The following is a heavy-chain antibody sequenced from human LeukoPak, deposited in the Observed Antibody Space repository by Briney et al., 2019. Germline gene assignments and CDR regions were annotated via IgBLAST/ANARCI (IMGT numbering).Heavy chain of an antibody. J-gene: IGHJ4*02. V-gene: IGHV3-7*04. Sequence: PGGSLRLSCAASGFTFSSYWMSWVRQAPGKGLEWVSNIKEDGSGKYYVDSVKGRFTISRDNVKNSLYLQMNSLRAEDTAVYYCARGSIAAAGYWGQGTLVTVSS. CDR2: IKEDGSGK. CDR3: ARGSIAAAGY. D-gene: IGHD6-13*01. CDR1: GFTFSSYW.